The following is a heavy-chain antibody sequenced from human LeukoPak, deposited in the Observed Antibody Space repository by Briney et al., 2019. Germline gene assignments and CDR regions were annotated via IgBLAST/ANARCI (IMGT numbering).Heavy chain of an antibody. V-gene: IGHV3-30*04. Sequence: GRSLRLSCAASGFTFSSYAMHWVRQAPGKGLEWVAVISYDGSNKYYADSVKGRFTISRDNVKDSLYLQMNSLRAEDTAVYYCARETDSTLFDYWGQGTLVTVSS. CDR2: ISYDGSNK. D-gene: IGHD2-2*01. CDR3: ARETDSTLFDY. CDR1: GFTFSSYA. J-gene: IGHJ4*02.